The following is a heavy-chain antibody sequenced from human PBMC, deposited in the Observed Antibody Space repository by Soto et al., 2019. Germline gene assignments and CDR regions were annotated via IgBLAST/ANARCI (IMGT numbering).Heavy chain of an antibody. CDR2: IIPIFGTA. D-gene: IGHD2-15*01. Sequence: QVQLVQSGAEVKKPGSSVKVSCKASGGTFSSYAISWVRQAPGQGLEWMGGIIPIFGTANYAQKFQGRVTITSDESTSTAYMELISLRSEDTAVYYCAVVVVAARIWYYFDYWGQGTLVTVSS. J-gene: IGHJ4*02. CDR1: GGTFSSYA. V-gene: IGHV1-69*01. CDR3: AVVVVAARIWYYFDY.